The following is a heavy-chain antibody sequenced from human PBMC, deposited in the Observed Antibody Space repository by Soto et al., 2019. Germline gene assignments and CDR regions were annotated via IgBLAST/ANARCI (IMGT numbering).Heavy chain of an antibody. J-gene: IGHJ6*02. Sequence: QVQLVQSGAEVKKPGASVKVSCKASGYTFTSYGISWVRQAPGQGLEWMGWISAYNGNTNYAQKLKGRVTMTTDTSTSTAYMELRSLRSDDTAVYYCTRVMDYDFWSGYYYGMDVWGQGTTVTVSS. V-gene: IGHV1-18*04. CDR3: TRVMDYDFWSGYYYGMDV. CDR1: GYTFTSYG. CDR2: ISAYNGNT. D-gene: IGHD3-3*01.